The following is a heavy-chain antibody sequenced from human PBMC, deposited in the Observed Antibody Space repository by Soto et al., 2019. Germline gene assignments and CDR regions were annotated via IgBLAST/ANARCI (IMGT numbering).Heavy chain of an antibody. CDR3: ARDWVDTAIQGHYYYYYGMDV. CDR1: GYTFTGYY. D-gene: IGHD5-18*01. CDR2: INPNSGGT. J-gene: IGHJ6*02. V-gene: IGHV1-2*02. Sequence: ASVKVSCKASGYTFTGYYMHWVREAPGQGLEWMGWINPNSGGTNYAQKFQGRVTMTRDTSISTAYMELSRLRSDDTAVYYCARDWVDTAIQGHYYYYYGMDVWGQGTTVTVSS.